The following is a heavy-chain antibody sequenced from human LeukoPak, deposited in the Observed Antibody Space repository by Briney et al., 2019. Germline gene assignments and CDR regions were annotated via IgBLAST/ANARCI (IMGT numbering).Heavy chain of an antibody. Sequence: SETLSLTCTVSGGSISSYYWSWIRQPPGKGLEWIGYIYYSGSTNYNPSLKSRVTISVDTSKNQFSLKLSSVTAADTAVYYCARDSSGWCFDYWGQGTLVTVSS. CDR1: GGSISSYY. V-gene: IGHV4-59*01. D-gene: IGHD6-19*01. CDR2: IYYSGST. J-gene: IGHJ4*02. CDR3: ARDSSGWCFDY.